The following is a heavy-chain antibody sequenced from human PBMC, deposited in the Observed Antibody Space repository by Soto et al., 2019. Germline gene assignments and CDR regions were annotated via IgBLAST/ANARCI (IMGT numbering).Heavy chain of an antibody. Sequence: EVQLLESGGGLVQPGGSLRLSCAASGFTFSSYGMTWVRQAPGKGLEWVSGISETGSSIYNADSVKGRFTISRDNSKNTLYLQMNSLRAEDTALYYCAKASCSSTSCYFPQFDPWGQGPLVTVSS. J-gene: IGHJ5*02. CDR1: GFTFSSYG. CDR2: ISETGSSI. D-gene: IGHD2-2*01. V-gene: IGHV3-23*01. CDR3: AKASCSSTSCYFPQFDP.